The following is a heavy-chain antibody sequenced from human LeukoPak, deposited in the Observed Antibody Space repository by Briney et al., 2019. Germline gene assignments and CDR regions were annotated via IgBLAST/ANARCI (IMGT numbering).Heavy chain of an antibody. CDR1: GGSISSYY. CDR2: IYYSWST. V-gene: IGHV4-59*01. Sequence: SETLSLTCTVSGGSISSYYWSWVRQPPGKGLEWIGYIYYSWSTNYNPSLKSQVTISLDTSKNQFSLKLSSVTAADTAVYYCARDGDGSGWSDYWGQGTLVTVSS. J-gene: IGHJ4*02. CDR3: ARDGDGSGWSDY. D-gene: IGHD6-19*01.